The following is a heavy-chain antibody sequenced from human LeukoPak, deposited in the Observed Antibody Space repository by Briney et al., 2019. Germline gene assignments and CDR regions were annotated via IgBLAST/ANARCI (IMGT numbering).Heavy chain of an antibody. J-gene: IGHJ6*03. CDR2: ISWNSGSV. D-gene: IGHD5-12*01. V-gene: IGHV3-9*03. CDR1: GFTFDDYA. CDR3: AKSTVATIKPPPYYYMDV. Sequence: SGGSLRLSCAASGFTFDDYAMHWVRQAPGKGLEWVSGISWNSGSVDYADSVKGRFTISRDNAKNSLYLQMNSLRAEDMALYYCAKSTVATIKPPPYYYMDVWGKGTTVTVSS.